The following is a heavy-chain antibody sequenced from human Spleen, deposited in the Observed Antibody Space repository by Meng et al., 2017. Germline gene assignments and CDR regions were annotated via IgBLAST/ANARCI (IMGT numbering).Heavy chain of an antibody. CDR2: ISYDGSNE. D-gene: IGHD6-19*01. J-gene: IGHJ5*02. Sequence: GESLKISCAASGFTFSSYSMHWARQAPGKGLEWVAVISYDGSNEYYADSVKGRFTISRDNSKNTLYLQANNLRAEDTAVYYCARQWLQNWFDPWGQGTPVTVSS. CDR3: ARQWLQNWFDP. V-gene: IGHV3-30*04. CDR1: GFTFSSYS.